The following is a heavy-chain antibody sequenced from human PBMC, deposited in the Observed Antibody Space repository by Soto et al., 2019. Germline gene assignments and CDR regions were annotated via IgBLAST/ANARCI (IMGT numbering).Heavy chain of an antibody. J-gene: IGHJ5*02. Sequence: ASVKVSCKASGYTFTRYTMNWVRQAPGQRLELMGWINPDNGNTKSSQKFQGRVIITRDTSASTAYMDLSSLRSEDTAVYYCARGIATGQLDPWGQGTLVTVYS. CDR3: ARGIATGQLDP. CDR2: INPDNGNT. D-gene: IGHD2-15*01. V-gene: IGHV1-3*01. CDR1: GYTFTRYT.